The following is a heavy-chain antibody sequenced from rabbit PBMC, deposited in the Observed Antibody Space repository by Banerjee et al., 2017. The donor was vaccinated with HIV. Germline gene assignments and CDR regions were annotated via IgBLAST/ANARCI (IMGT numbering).Heavy chain of an antibody. CDR2: SYAGSSGST. CDR1: GFSFNSGYD. CDR3: ARDTGTSFSTYGMDL. J-gene: IGHJ6*01. D-gene: IGHD7-1*01. V-gene: IGHV1S40*01. Sequence: ESGGGLVKPGASLTLTCKGSGFSFNSGYDMCWVRRAPGKGLEWIACSYAGSSGSTYSAIWAKGRFAISKTSSTTVTLQMTSLTAADTATYFCARDTGTSFSTYGMDLRGPGTLVTVS.